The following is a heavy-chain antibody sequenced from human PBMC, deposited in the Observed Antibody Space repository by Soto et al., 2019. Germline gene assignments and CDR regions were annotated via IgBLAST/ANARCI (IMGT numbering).Heavy chain of an antibody. CDR1: GGSISSSSYY. CDR3: ARHREDYVGNSGSDYYYGMDV. CDR2: IYYSGST. D-gene: IGHD4-17*01. Sequence: SETLSLTCTVSGGSISSSSYYWGWIRQPPGKGLEWIGSIYYSGSTYYNPSLKSRVTISVDTSKNQFSLKLSSVTAADTAVYYCARHREDYVGNSGSDYYYGMDVWGQGTTVTVSS. V-gene: IGHV4-39*01. J-gene: IGHJ6*02.